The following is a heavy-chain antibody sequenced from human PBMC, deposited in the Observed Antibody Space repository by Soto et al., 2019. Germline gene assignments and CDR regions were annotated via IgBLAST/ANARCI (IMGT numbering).Heavy chain of an antibody. V-gene: IGHV4-31*03. CDR3: ARLYAGTDAFEA. CDR2: IYDAGTT. J-gene: IGHJ3*01. D-gene: IGHD6-13*01. CDR1: GGSITNDGSY. Sequence: QVQLQESGPGLVKPLETLSLTCTVSGGSITNDGSYWSWVRQHPGKGLEWIGYIYDAGTTYRNPSLKRRLAMSVATSRKRFSLEMTSVTAADTAVYYCARLYAGTDAFEAWGQGTMVTVSS.